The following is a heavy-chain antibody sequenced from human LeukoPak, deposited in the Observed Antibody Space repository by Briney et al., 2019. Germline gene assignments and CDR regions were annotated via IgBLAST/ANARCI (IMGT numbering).Heavy chain of an antibody. J-gene: IGHJ4*02. CDR2: ISSSSSYI. D-gene: IGHD3-22*01. Sequence: GSLRLSCAASGFTFSSYSMNWVRQAPGKGLEWVSSISSSSSYIYYADSVKGRFTISRDNAKNSLYLQMNSLIAEDTAVYYCARDPGGLYYEGVDYWGQGTLVTVSS. V-gene: IGHV3-21*01. CDR1: GFTFSSYS. CDR3: ARDPGGLYYEGVDY.